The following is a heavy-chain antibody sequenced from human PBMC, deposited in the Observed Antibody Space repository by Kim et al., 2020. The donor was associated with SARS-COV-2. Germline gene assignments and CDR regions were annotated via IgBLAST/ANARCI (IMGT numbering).Heavy chain of an antibody. CDR3: ARDPGRADSYGVVRYGMDV. Sequence: SQTLSLTCAISGDSVSSNSAAWNWIRQSPSRGLEWLGRTYYRSKWYHDYAVSVKSRITINPDTSKNQFSLQLNSVTPEDTAVYYCARDPGRADSYGVVRYGMDVWGQGTTVTVSS. V-gene: IGHV6-1*01. J-gene: IGHJ6*02. CDR1: GDSVSSNSAA. D-gene: IGHD3-3*01. CDR2: TYYRSKWYH.